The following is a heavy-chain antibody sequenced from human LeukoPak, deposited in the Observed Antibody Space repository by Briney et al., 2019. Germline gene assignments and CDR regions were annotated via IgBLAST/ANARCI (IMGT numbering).Heavy chain of an antibody. J-gene: IGHJ4*02. D-gene: IGHD3-3*01. CDR3: ARGIEEYDFWSGYHDY. CDR2: IYHSGST. CDR1: GYSISSGYY. V-gene: IGHV4-38-2*02. Sequence: SETLSLTCTVSGYSISSGYYWGWIRQPPGKGLEWIGSIYHSGSTYYNPSLKSRVTISVDTSENQFSLKLSSVTAADTAVYYCARGIEEYDFWSGYHDYWGQGTLVTVSS.